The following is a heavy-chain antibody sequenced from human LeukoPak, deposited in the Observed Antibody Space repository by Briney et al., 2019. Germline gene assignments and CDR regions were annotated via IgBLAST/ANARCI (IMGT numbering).Heavy chain of an antibody. V-gene: IGHV3-23*01. CDR2: ISGSGGSK. Sequence: PGGSLRLSCAASGFTFSSYAMNWVRQAPGKGLEWVSGISGSGGSKHYADSVEGRFTISRDNSKNTVYLQMNSLRAEDTAIYYCAKLTSASGAYGVDVWGQGTTVTVSS. D-gene: IGHD3-10*01. CDR3: AKLTSASGAYGVDV. CDR1: GFTFSSYA. J-gene: IGHJ6*02.